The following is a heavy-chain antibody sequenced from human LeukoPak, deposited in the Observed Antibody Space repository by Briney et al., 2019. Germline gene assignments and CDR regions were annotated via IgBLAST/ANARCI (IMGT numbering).Heavy chain of an antibody. CDR1: GFTFSSYA. CDR3: AKEGAVAGFDY. D-gene: IGHD6-19*01. V-gene: IGHV3-23*01. J-gene: IGHJ4*02. CDR2: ISDGGGST. Sequence: GGSLRLSCAASGFTFSSYAMSWVRQAPGKGLEWVSSISDGGGSTYYADSVKGRFTISRDNSKSTLYLQMNSLRAEDTAVYYCAKEGAVAGFDYWGQGTLVTVSS.